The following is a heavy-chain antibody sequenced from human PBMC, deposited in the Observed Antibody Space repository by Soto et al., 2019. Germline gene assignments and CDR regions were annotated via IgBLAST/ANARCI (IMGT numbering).Heavy chain of an antibody. J-gene: IGHJ4*02. Sequence: SETLSLTCTVSGGSISSSSYYWGWIRQPPGKGLEWIGSIYYSGSTYYNPSLKSRVTISVDTSKNQFSLKLSSVTAADTAVYYCASQDIVVVPAAIEKDYWGQGTLVTVSS. CDR2: IYYSGST. V-gene: IGHV4-39*01. D-gene: IGHD2-2*01. CDR1: GGSISSSSYY. CDR3: ASQDIVVVPAAIEKDY.